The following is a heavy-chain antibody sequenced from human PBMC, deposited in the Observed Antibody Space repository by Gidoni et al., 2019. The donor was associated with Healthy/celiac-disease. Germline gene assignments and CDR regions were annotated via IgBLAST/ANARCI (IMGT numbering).Heavy chain of an antibody. J-gene: IGHJ3*02. CDR3: AKEQSITMIVLEDAFDI. D-gene: IGHD3-22*01. V-gene: IGHV3-23*01. CDR2: ISGSGGST. CDR1: GFTFSSYA. Sequence: EVQLLESGGGLVQPGGSLRLSCAASGFTFSSYAMSWVRQAPGKGLEWVSAISGSGGSTYYADSVKGRFTISRDNSKNTLYLQMNSLRAEDTAVYYCAKEQSITMIVLEDAFDIWGQGTMVTVSS.